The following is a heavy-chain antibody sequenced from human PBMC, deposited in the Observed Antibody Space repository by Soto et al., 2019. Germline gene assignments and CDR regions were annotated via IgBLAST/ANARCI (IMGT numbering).Heavy chain of an antibody. V-gene: IGHV1-18*01. J-gene: IGHJ6*04. CDR1: GYTFTRYG. Sequence: QVQLVQSGAEVKNPGASVKVSCKASGYTFTRYGIGWARQAPGQGLEWMGWINTYNGNTNYAQNVQGRVTLTTDTSTSTAYMELRSLRSNXXAXXXXXXXXXXXXXXXXXXXXXGXTVIVSS. CDR2: INTYNGNT. CDR3: XXXXXXXXXXXXXX.